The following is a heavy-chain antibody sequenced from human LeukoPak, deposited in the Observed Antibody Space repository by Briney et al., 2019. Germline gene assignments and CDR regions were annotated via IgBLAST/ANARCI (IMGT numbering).Heavy chain of an antibody. J-gene: IGHJ6*04. D-gene: IGHD3-3*01. CDR1: GYSISSGDY. CDR2: IYHSGST. V-gene: IGHV4-38-2*01. CDR3: AAPIFGVAPDV. Sequence: SETLSLTCAVSGYSISSGDYWGWIRQPPGKGLEWIGSIYHSGSTYYNPSPKSRVTIPGDTSKNQFSLKLSSVTAADTAVYYCAAPIFGVAPDVWGKGTTVTVSS.